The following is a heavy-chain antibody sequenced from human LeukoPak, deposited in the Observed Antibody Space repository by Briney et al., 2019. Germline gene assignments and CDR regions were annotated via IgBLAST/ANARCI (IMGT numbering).Heavy chain of an antibody. CDR3: AKIPNLRHIDY. CDR1: AFTFSSYA. CDR2: ISGSGGSK. V-gene: IGHV3-23*01. Sequence: PAGSLTLSCPASAFTFSSYAIRWVRQAPGRGREWVGAISGSGGSKYYADSVKGRFTISRDNSKNTLYLQVNSLRAEDTAVYYCAKIPNLRHIDYWGQGTLVTVSS. J-gene: IGHJ4*02. D-gene: IGHD2-21*01.